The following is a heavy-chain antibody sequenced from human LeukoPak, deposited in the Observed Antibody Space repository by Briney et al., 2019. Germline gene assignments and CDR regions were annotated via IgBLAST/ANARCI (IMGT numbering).Heavy chain of an antibody. D-gene: IGHD4-17*01. CDR1: GFTFASYD. Sequence: GGSLRLSCAASGFTFASYDMSWVRQAPGKGLEWVSAISGSGGSTYYADSVKGRFTISRDNSKNMLYLQMNSLRAEDTAIYYCTKKRLNRLGFYYGIDVWGQGTTVTVSS. CDR3: TKKRLNRLGFYYGIDV. J-gene: IGHJ6*02. V-gene: IGHV3-23*01. CDR2: ISGSGGST.